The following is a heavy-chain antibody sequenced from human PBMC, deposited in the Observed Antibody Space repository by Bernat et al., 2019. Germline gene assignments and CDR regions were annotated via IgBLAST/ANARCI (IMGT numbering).Heavy chain of an antibody. CDR1: GFTFSTYA. D-gene: IGHD2-8*02. CDR3: AKVNGGVAKPRGVY. J-gene: IGHJ4*02. Sequence: EVQLLESGGSLVQPGGSLRLSCAASGFTFSTYAMSWVRQAPGKGLEWVSAISGSGGRTYDADSVKGRFTISRDNSKTTLYLQMNSLRPEDTAVYYCAKVNGGVAKPRGVYWGQGTLVSVSS. CDR2: ISGSGGRT. V-gene: IGHV3-23*01.